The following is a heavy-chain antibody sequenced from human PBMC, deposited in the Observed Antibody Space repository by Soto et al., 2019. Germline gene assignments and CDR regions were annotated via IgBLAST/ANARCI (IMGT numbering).Heavy chain of an antibody. Sequence: QVQLQESGPGLVKPSQTLSLTCTVSGGSISSGGYYWSWIRQHPGKGLEWIGYIFYSGTTYYNPSIKSLVTTSVATSKNQFSLKLSSVAAADTDVYYCARSVDPWGQGTLVTVSS. V-gene: IGHV4-31*01. CDR1: GGSISSGGYY. J-gene: IGHJ5*02. CDR3: ARSVDP. CDR2: IFYSGTT.